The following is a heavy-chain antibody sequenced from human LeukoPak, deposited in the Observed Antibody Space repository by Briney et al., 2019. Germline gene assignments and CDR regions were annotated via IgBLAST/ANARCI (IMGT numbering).Heavy chain of an antibody. D-gene: IGHD3-22*01. J-gene: IGHJ4*02. V-gene: IGHV3-23*01. CDR2: ISGSGGST. CDR1: GFTLSSDA. CDR3: AKDRRYYDSSGYDDY. Sequence: GGSLRLSCAASGFTLSSDAMSWVRQAPGKGLEWVSAISGSGGSTYYADSVKGRFTISRDNSKNTLYLQMNSLRAEDTAVYYCAKDRRYYDSSGYDDYWGQGTLVTVSS.